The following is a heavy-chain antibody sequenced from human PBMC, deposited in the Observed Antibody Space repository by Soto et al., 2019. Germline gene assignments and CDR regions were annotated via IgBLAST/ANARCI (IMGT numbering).Heavy chain of an antibody. CDR2: ISASGSST. CDR1: GFTFDTYA. Sequence: EVQLLESGGGLVQPGGSLRLSCVPSGFTFDTYAMTWVRQMPGKGLEWVSTISASGSSTYYADSMKGRFTVSRDNVKKTLHLQLNSVTAEDAVVYYCAKRGPGSDYYYGLDVWGQGTTVTVSS. V-gene: IGHV3-23*01. J-gene: IGHJ6*02. D-gene: IGHD2-15*01. CDR3: AKRGPGSDYYYGLDV.